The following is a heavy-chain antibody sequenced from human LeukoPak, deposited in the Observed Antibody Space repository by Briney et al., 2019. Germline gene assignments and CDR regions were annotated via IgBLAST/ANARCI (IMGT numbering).Heavy chain of an antibody. CDR3: ASAASSCSGGSCYYDY. V-gene: IGHV4-34*01. D-gene: IGHD2-15*01. CDR1: GGSFSGYY. Sequence: ETLSLTCAVYGGSFSGYYWSWIRQPPGKGLEWIGEINHSGSTNYNPSLKSRVTISVDTSKNQFSLKLSSVTAADTAVYYCASAASSCSGGSCYYDYWGQGTLVTVSS. CDR2: INHSGST. J-gene: IGHJ4*02.